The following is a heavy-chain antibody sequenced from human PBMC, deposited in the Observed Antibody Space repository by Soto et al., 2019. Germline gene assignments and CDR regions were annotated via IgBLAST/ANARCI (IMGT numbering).Heavy chain of an antibody. J-gene: IGHJ6*02. CDR2: INAGNGNT. Sequence: ASVKVSCKASGYTFTSYAMHWVRQAPGQSLEWMGWINAGNGNTKYSQKFQGRVTITRDTSASTAYMELSSLRSEDTAVYYCASPFGELLPYYYYGMDVWGQGTTVTVSS. CDR1: GYTFTSYA. V-gene: IGHV1-3*01. D-gene: IGHD3-10*01. CDR3: ASPFGELLPYYYYGMDV.